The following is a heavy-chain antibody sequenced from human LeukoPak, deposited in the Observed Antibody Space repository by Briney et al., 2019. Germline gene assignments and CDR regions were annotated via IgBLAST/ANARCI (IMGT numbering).Heavy chain of an antibody. V-gene: IGHV3-23*01. D-gene: IGHD3-22*01. CDR2: ISGSGGST. Sequence: GGSLRLSCAASGFTFSSYAMSWVRQAPGKGLEWVSAISGSGGSTYYADSVKGRFTISRDNSKNTLYLQMNSLRAEDTAVYYCARKYRITMMVVVSAFDYWGQGTLVTVSS. CDR3: ARKYRITMMVVVSAFDY. CDR1: GFTFSSYA. J-gene: IGHJ4*02.